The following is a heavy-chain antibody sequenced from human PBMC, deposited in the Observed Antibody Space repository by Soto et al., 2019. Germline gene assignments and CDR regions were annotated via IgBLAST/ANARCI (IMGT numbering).Heavy chain of an antibody. CDR2: IIPFHGVT. CDR1: GGTFSPYT. J-gene: IGHJ4*02. Sequence: QVQLVQSGAEVKKPGSSVKVSCKASGGTFSPYTINWVRQAPGQGLEWMGRIIPFHGVTNYAQKFQARVTMTADKSTSTASMELSGLRFEDTAMYYCTRDWEITVSTWSFGGFWGRGTLVTVSS. V-gene: IGHV1-69*08. D-gene: IGHD3-10*01. CDR3: TRDWEITVSTWSFGGF.